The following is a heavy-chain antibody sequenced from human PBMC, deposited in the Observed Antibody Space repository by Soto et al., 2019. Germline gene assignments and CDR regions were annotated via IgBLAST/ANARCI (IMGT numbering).Heavy chain of an antibody. Sequence: QVQLVESGGGVVQPGRSLRLSCAASGFTFSSYGMHWVRQAPGKGLEWVAVIWYDGSNKYYADSVKGRFTISRDNSKNTLYLQMNSLRAEDTAVYYCARRRDSSSWWDYWGQGTLVTVSS. D-gene: IGHD6-6*01. J-gene: IGHJ4*02. CDR3: ARRRDSSSWWDY. V-gene: IGHV3-33*01. CDR1: GFTFSSYG. CDR2: IWYDGSNK.